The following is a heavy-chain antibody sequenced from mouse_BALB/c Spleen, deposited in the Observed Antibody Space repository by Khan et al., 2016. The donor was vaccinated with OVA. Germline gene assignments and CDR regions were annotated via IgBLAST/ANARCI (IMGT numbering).Heavy chain of an antibody. D-gene: IGHD1-1*01. CDR2: ISCYNGAT. CDR1: GYSFTGYY. J-gene: IGHJ3*01. Sequence: LVKTGASVKISCKASGYSFTGYYMRWVKQSHGKSLEWIGYISCYNGATSYNQKFKGKATFTVDTSSSQAYMQFNSLTSEDSAVYYCARGDYYGSSSFAYWGQGTLVTVSA. CDR3: ARGDYYGSSSFAY. V-gene: IGHV1S34*01.